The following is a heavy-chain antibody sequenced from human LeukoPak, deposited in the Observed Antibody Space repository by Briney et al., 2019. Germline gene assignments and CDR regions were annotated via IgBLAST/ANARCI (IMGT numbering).Heavy chain of an antibody. CDR3: VKWRSWAAGIFDY. Sequence: SETLSLTCTVSAGSISSDYWSWIRQPPEKGLEWIGYIYYSGITNYNPSLKSRVTISVDTSKNQSSLKLSSVTARNTAVYYCVKWRSWAAGIFDYWGQGTRVTVSS. J-gene: IGHJ4*02. D-gene: IGHD3-16*01. CDR1: AGSISSDY. V-gene: IGHV4-59*08. CDR2: IYYSGIT.